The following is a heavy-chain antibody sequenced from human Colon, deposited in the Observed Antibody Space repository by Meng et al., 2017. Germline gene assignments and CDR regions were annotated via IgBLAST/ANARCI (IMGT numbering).Heavy chain of an antibody. Sequence: GESLKISCVVSGFTFSSYWMNWVRRAPGRGLEWVCNINPDGSGKYYVDSLKGRFTISRDNAKNSLYLQMSSLRAEDTAVYFCARGVDYMFDYWGQGSLVTVSS. CDR2: INPDGSGK. CDR1: GFTFSSYW. J-gene: IGHJ4*02. CDR3: ARGVDYMFDY. V-gene: IGHV3-7*04. D-gene: IGHD4-11*01.